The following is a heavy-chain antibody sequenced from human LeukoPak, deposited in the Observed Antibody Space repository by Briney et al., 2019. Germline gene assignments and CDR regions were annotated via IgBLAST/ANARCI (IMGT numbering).Heavy chain of an antibody. D-gene: IGHD1-26*01. CDR3: AKVYPRELPVY. Sequence: GGSLRLSCVVSGFTFTSYAMSWVRQAPGKGLEWVSAISGSGGSTYYADSVKGRFTISRDNSKNTLYLQMNSLRAEDTAVYYCAKVYPRELPVYWGQGTLVTVSS. V-gene: IGHV3-23*01. J-gene: IGHJ4*02. CDR1: GFTFTSYA. CDR2: ISGSGGST.